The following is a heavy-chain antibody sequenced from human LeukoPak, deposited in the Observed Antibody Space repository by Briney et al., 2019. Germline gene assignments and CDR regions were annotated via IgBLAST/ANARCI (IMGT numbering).Heavy chain of an antibody. D-gene: IGHD1-26*01. CDR2: ISYDGSNK. J-gene: IGHJ4*02. CDR3: ATAVELEVFDY. V-gene: IGHV3-30-3*01. Sequence: GGSLRLSCAASGFTFSSYAMHWVRQAPGKGLEWVAVISYDGSNKYYADSVKGRFTISRDNSKNTLYLQMNSLRAEDTAVYYCATAVELEVFDYWGQGTLVTVSS. CDR1: GFTFSSYA.